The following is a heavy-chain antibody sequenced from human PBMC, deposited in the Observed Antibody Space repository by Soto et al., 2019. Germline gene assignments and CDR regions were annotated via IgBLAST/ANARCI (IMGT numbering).Heavy chain of an antibody. CDR2: INHSGSS. CDR3: ARMAGPWYFDL. J-gene: IGHJ2*01. CDR1: GGSFSGFY. V-gene: IGHV4-34*01. Sequence: SETLSLTCAVHGGSFSGFYWTWIRQPPGKGLEWIGEINHSGSSNYNPPLKSRVTMSLDTSRNQFSLSLNSVTAADTAVYYCARMAGPWYFDLRCRGTLVTVSS.